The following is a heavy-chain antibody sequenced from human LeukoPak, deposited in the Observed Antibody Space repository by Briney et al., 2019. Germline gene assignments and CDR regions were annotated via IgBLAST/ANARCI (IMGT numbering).Heavy chain of an antibody. D-gene: IGHD1-26*01. V-gene: IGHV3-23*01. CDR3: AKDRGMVGASVRAFDY. J-gene: IGHJ4*02. Sequence: GGSLRLSCAASGFMFSTFWMNWVRQAPGKGLEWVSVISGGGETTYYADSVRGRFTISRDNSQNTLYLQMSSLRGEDTALYYRAKDRGMVGASVRAFDYWGQGTLVTVSS. CDR1: GFMFSTFW. CDR2: ISGGGETT.